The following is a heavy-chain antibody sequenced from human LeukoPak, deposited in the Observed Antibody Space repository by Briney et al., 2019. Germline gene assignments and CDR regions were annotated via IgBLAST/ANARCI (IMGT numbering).Heavy chain of an antibody. CDR1: GFTFSSYW. D-gene: IGHD1-26*01. CDR2: INTDGSST. J-gene: IGHJ4*02. V-gene: IGHV3-74*01. CDR3: ARVGSQGSGSYYRSDFDY. Sequence: PGGSLRLSCAASGFTFSSYWMHWVRQAPGKGLVWVSRINTDGSSTSYADSVKGRFTISRDNAKNTLYLQMNSLRAEDTAVYYCARVGSQGSGSYYRSDFDYWGQGTLVTVSS.